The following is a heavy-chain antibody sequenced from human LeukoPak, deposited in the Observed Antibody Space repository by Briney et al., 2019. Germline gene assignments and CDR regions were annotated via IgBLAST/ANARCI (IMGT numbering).Heavy chain of an antibody. CDR3: ARHILTPYGARAPPQPNWFDP. CDR2: IYYSGST. Sequence: PSETLSLACTVSGGSISSSSYYWGGIRQPPGKGMEWIGSIYYSGSTYYNPSRKSRVTISIDTSKNQFSLKLSSVTAADTAVYYCARHILTPYGARAPPQPNWFDPWGQGTLVTVSS. D-gene: IGHD4/OR15-4a*01. V-gene: IGHV4-39*01. CDR1: GGSISSSSYY. J-gene: IGHJ5*02.